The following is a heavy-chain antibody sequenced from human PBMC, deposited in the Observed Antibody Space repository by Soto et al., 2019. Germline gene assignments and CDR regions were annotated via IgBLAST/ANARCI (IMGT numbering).Heavy chain of an antibody. J-gene: IGHJ5*02. CDR2: INAGNGDT. V-gene: IGHV1-3*01. CDR1: GYTFDIYA. D-gene: IGHD2-2*01. Sequence: QVQLVQSATEVKKPGASVKVSCRASGYTFDIYAMNWIRRAPGQRLEWVGWINAGNGDTKYSEQFQGRVTITRDTSANTAYMELSSLRSEDTAVYYCARSGVFYCTSTSFAPYNWFDPWGQGTLIIVSS. CDR3: ARSGVFYCTSTSFAPYNWFDP.